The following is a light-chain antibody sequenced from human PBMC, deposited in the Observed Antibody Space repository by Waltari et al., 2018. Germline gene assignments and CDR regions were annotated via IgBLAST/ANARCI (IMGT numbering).Light chain of an antibody. Sequence: EIVLTQSPGTLSLSPGEGATLSCRASQSVSSSYLAWYQQKPGQAPRLLIYGAYNRATDIPDRFTGSGSGTDFTLTINRLEPEDFAVYYCQQYGNSRGSFGQGTKLEIK. J-gene: IGKJ2*03. CDR1: QSVSSSY. CDR2: GAY. V-gene: IGKV3-20*01. CDR3: QQYGNSRGS.